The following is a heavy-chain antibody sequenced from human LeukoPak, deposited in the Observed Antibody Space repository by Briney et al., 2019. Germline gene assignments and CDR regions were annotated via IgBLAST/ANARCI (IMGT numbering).Heavy chain of an antibody. CDR2: IKQDGSEK. D-gene: IGHD1-26*01. V-gene: IGHV3-7*01. CDR1: GFTFSSYW. Sequence: SGGSLRLSCAASGFTFSSYWMSWVRQAPGKGLEWVANIKQDGSEKYYVDSVKGRFTISRDNAKNSLYPQMNSLRAEGTAVYYCARDDPGRWWELPLDYWGQGTLVTVSS. J-gene: IGHJ4*02. CDR3: ARDDPGRWWELPLDY.